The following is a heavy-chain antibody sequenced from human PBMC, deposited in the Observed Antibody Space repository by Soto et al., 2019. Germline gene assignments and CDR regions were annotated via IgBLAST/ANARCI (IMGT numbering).Heavy chain of an antibody. V-gene: IGHV1-8*01. J-gene: IGHJ3*02. CDR3: AKDRMNHNSVWDPFDI. D-gene: IGHD2-15*01. CDR2: MNPNTGNT. Sequence: ASVKVSCKAYGYTFTSSDVYWVRQVTGQGLELMGWMNPNTGNTGYAQKFRGRVTMTRNTSISTAYMELSSLRSEDTAVYCCAKDRMNHNSVWDPFDIWGQGTMVTVSS. CDR1: GYTFTSSD.